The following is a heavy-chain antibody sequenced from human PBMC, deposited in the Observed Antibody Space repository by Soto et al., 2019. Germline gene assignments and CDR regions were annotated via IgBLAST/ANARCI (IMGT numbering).Heavy chain of an antibody. CDR1: GGTFSSYA. CDR3: ARHNYYGSGSYYPLPLRPLYYYGMDV. D-gene: IGHD3-10*01. J-gene: IGHJ6*02. CDR2: IIPIFGTA. Sequence: SVTVSCQASGGTFSSYAISWVRQAPGQRLEWMGGIIPIFGTANYAQKFQGRVTITADESTSTAYMELSSLRSEDTAVYYCARHNYYGSGSYYPLPLRPLYYYGMDVWGQGTTVTVSS. V-gene: IGHV1-69*13.